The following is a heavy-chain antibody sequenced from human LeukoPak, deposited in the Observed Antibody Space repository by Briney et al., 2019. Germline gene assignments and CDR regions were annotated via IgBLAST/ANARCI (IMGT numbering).Heavy chain of an antibody. Sequence: SVKVSCKASGGTFSSYAISWVRQAPGQGLEWMGRIIPILGIANYAQKFQGRVTITADKSTRTAYMELSSLRSEDTAVYYCARVPITIYSSSWHEIDYWGQGTLVTVSS. D-gene: IGHD6-13*01. CDR1: GGTFSSYA. V-gene: IGHV1-69*04. CDR3: ARVPITIYSSSWHEIDY. J-gene: IGHJ4*02. CDR2: IIPILGIA.